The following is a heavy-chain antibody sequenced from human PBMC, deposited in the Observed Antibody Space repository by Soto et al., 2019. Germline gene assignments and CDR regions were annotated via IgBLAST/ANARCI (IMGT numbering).Heavy chain of an antibody. Sequence: EVQLLESGGGLVQPGGSLRLSCAASGFTFSSYTMNWVRQAPGKGLEWVSGINSGGRTYYADSVKGRFTISRDDSKNTLYLQIISLRAEDTAVYYCAKDMRLDGVWEFEYWGQGKLVTVSS. D-gene: IGHD4-17*01. CDR1: GFTFSSYT. J-gene: IGHJ4*02. CDR3: AKDMRLDGVWEFEY. CDR2: INSGGRT. V-gene: IGHV3-23*01.